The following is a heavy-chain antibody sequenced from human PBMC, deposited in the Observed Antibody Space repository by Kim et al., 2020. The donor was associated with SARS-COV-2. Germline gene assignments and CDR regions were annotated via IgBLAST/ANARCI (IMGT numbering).Heavy chain of an antibody. CDR3: ARDVDQLGQGRVDY. Sequence: GGSLRLSCAASGFTFSSYGMHWVRQAPGKGLEWVAVIWYDGSNKYYADSVKGRFTISRDNSKNTLYLQMNSLRAEDTAVYYCARDVDQLGQGRVDYWGQGTLVTVSS. D-gene: IGHD2-2*01. CDR2: IWYDGSNK. CDR1: GFTFSSYG. J-gene: IGHJ4*02. V-gene: IGHV3-33*01.